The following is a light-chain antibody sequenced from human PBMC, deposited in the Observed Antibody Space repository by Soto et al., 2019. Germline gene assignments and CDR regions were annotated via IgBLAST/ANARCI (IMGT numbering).Light chain of an antibody. CDR3: SSYPTSGTRV. CDR2: EIT. V-gene: IGLV2-14*01. Sequence: QSALTQPASVSGSPGQSITISCTGTSSDVGGFNSVSWYQQHPGKAPKLIIYEITSRPSGISDRFSGSKSGNTASLTISGLHVDDEAKYYCSSYPTSGTRVFGGGTKLTVL. J-gene: IGLJ3*02. CDR1: SSDVGGFNS.